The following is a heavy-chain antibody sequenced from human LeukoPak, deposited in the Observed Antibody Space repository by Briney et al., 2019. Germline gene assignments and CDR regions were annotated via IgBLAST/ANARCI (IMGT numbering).Heavy chain of an antibody. CDR2: ISAYNGNT. D-gene: IGHD2-2*01. CDR1: GYTFTSYG. CDR3: ARDLPFYCSSTSCHPGGDY. J-gene: IGHJ4*02. V-gene: IGHV1-18*01. Sequence: ASVKVSCKASGYTFTSYGISWVRQAPGQGLEWMGWISAYNGNTNYAQKLQGRVTMTTDTSTSTAYMELRSLRSDDTAVYYCARDLPFYCSSTSCHPGGDYWGQGTLVTVSS.